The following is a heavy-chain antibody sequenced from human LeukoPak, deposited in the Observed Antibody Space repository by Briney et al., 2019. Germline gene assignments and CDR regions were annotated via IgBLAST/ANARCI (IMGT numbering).Heavy chain of an antibody. CDR2: INCIGDST. V-gene: IGHV3-20*04. D-gene: IGHD1-14*01. CDR1: GFTFDGYG. CDR3: ATNPPRRTYLQD. J-gene: IGHJ1*01. Sequence: RPGGSLRLSCAASGFTFDGYGMSWVRQVPGKGLEWISEINCIGDSTHSADSVKGRFTISRDNAKNSLYLQMNSLRVEDTAFYYCATNPPRRTYLQDWGQGTLVTVSS.